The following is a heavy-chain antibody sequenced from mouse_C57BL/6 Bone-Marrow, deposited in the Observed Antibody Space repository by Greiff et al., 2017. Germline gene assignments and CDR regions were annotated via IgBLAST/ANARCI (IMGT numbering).Heavy chain of an antibody. D-gene: IGHD2-2*01. CDR2: INSDGGST. J-gene: IGHJ4*01. CDR3: ASHGGYYGYDEAMDY. CDR1: EYEFPSHD. Sequence: EVQVVESGGGLVQPGESLKLSCESNEYEFPSHDMSWVRKTPEKRLELVAAINSDGGSTYYPDTMESRFIISRNNTEKTPYMQMSSLRSEDTAVYYCASHGGYYGYDEAMDYGGQGTSVTVSS. V-gene: IGHV5-2*01.